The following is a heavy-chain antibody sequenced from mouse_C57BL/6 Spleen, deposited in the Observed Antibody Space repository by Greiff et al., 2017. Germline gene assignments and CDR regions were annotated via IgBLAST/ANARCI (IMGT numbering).Heavy chain of an antibody. V-gene: IGHV1-69*01. CDR2: IDPSDSYT. J-gene: IGHJ4*01. D-gene: IGHD1-1*01. CDR1: GYTFTSYW. CDR3: ARSITTVVNYAMDY. Sequence: VQLQQPGAELVMPGASVKLSCKASGYTFTSYWMHWVKQRPGQGLEWIGEIDPSDSYTNYNQKFKGKSTLTVDKSSSKAYMQLSSLTSEDSAVYYCARSITTVVNYAMDYWGQGTSVTVSS.